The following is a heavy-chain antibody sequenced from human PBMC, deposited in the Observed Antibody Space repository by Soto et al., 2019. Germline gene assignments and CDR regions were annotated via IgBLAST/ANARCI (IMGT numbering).Heavy chain of an antibody. J-gene: IGHJ6*02. CDR1: GYTFSDFD. D-gene: IGHD3-16*01. Sequence: QAHLEQSGAEVKRPGASVKVSCKASGYTFSDFDINWLRQASGQGPEWMGWMNAKSGDTFFAQRFQGKFNITWDTSLSTAYMEVGSLTSDDTAIYYCARGNPFNYAGFDVWGQGTTVAVSS. CDR2: MNAKSGDT. CDR3: ARGNPFNYAGFDV. V-gene: IGHV1-8*01.